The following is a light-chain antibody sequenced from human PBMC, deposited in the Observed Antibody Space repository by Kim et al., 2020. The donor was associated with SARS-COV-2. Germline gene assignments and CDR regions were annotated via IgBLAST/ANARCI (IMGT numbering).Light chain of an antibody. CDR1: QNIGFN. Sequence: LSVSPGERATLSCRASQNIGFNLAWYQQKPGQAPRLLIHGVSTRATGIPARFSGSGSGTEFTLTINSLQSEDFAVYHCQQYNNLYTFGQGTKLEI. V-gene: IGKV3-15*01. CDR2: GVS. J-gene: IGKJ2*01. CDR3: QQYNNLYT.